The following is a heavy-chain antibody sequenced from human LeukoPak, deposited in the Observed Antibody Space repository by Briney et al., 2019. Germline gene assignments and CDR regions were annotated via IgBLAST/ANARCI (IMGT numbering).Heavy chain of an antibody. CDR1: GFTFSSYA. CDR2: IIGGGVST. D-gene: IGHD2-15*01. Sequence: PGGSLRLSCAASGFTFSSYAMSWVRQAPGKGLRWASGIIGGGVSTYYAGSVKGRFTISRDNAKNSLYLQMNSLRAEDTAVFYCARVDCSGGRCYPRYYYYYMDVRGKGTTVTVSS. V-gene: IGHV3-23*01. CDR3: ARVDCSGGRCYPRYYYYYMDV. J-gene: IGHJ6*03.